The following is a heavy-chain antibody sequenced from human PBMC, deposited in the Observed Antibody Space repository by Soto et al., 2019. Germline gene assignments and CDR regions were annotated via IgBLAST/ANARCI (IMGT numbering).Heavy chain of an antibody. D-gene: IGHD3-10*01. CDR2: IYYSGST. CDR3: ARQSEYYYASGRAAPLYXMDG. V-gene: IGHV4-39*01. CDR1: GGSISSSSSY. J-gene: IGHJ6*02. Sequence: SETLSLTCTVSGGSISSSSSYWGWIRQPPGKGLEWIGNIYYSGSTYNNPSLKSRVTISVDTSKNQFSLKLSSVTAADTAVYYCARQSEYYYASGRAAPLYXMDGWGQGTTVTVSS.